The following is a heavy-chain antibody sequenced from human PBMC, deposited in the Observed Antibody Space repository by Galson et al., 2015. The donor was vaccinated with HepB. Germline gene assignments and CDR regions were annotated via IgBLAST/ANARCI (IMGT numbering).Heavy chain of an antibody. D-gene: IGHD2-15*01. CDR1: GFTFSSHS. J-gene: IGHJ6*02. Sequence: SLRLSCAASGFTFSSHSMNWVRQAPGKGLEWVSYISSSSSTIYYADSVKGRFTISRDNAKNSLYLQMNSLRAEDTAVYYCARYCSGGSCSPYYYYGMDVWGQGTTVTVSS. CDR3: ARYCSGGSCSPYYYYGMDV. CDR2: ISSSSSTI. V-gene: IGHV3-48*01.